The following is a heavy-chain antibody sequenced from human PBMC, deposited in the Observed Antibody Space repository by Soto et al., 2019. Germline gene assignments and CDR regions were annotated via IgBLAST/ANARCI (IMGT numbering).Heavy chain of an antibody. J-gene: IGHJ4*02. CDR1: GFTFSS. CDR3: ARVRGGDPGYFDY. D-gene: IGHD2-21*01. V-gene: IGHV3-7*04. CDR2: IKPDGSEE. Sequence: PGWSLRLSCAASGFTFSSYDMHWVANIKPDGSEEMYVDSVKGRLTVSRDNAKNSLYLQMNSLRVEDTAVYYCARVRGGDPGYFDYWGQGTLVTVSS.